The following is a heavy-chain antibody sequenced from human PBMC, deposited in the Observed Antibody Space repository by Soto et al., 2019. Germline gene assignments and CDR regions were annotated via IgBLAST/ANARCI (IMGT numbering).Heavy chain of an antibody. Sequence: SETLSLTCAVSGYSISSGYYWGWIRQPPGKGLEWIGSIYHSGSTYYNPSLKSRVTISVDTSKNQFSLKLSSVTAADTAVYYCARHPRAVRQAEYYYGMDVWGQGTTVTVSS. CDR1: GYSISSGYY. CDR2: IYHSGST. J-gene: IGHJ6*02. CDR3: ARHPRAVRQAEYYYGMDV. V-gene: IGHV4-38-2*01.